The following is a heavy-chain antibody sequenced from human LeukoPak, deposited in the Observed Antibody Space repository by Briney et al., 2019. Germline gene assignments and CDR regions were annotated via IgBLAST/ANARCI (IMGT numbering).Heavy chain of an antibody. CDR2: IYSGGST. J-gene: IGHJ4*02. CDR1: GFTVSSNY. D-gene: IGHD3-16*01. V-gene: IGHV3-53*01. CDR3: ARVGGGYYFDY. Sequence: GGSLRLSCVASGFTVSSNYMSWVRQAPGKGLEWVSVIYSGGSTYYAESVKGRFTISRDNSKNTLYLQMNSLRAEDTAVYYCARVGGGYYFDYWGQGTLVTVSS.